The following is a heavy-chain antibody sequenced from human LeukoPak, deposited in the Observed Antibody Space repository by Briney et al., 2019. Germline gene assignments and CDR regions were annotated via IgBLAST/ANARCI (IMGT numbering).Heavy chain of an antibody. CDR3: AKDRLYSSRWYYFDY. CDR1: GFTFSSSA. J-gene: IGHJ4*02. V-gene: IGHV3-23*01. Sequence: PGGSLRLSCAASGFTFSSSAMSWVRQAPGKGLEWVSAISGSGGSTYYAGSVKGRFTISRDNSKNTLYLQMNSLRGEDTAVYYCAKDRLYSSRWYYFDYWGQGTLVTVSS. CDR2: ISGSGGST. D-gene: IGHD6-13*01.